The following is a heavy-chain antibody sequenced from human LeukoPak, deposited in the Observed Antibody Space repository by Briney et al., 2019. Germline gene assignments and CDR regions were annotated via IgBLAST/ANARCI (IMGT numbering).Heavy chain of an antibody. V-gene: IGHV3-48*02. CDR2: ITGNSVNT. D-gene: IGHD3-16*01. CDR1: GFTFSIHA. J-gene: IGHJ6*02. CDR3: ARIPGGYYCAMDV. Sequence: PGGSLRLSCAASGFTFSIHAMNWVRQAPGKGLEWVSVITGNSVNTFYADSVKGRFTISRDNAKNSLYLQMNSLRDEDTAVYYCARIPGGYYCAMDVWGQGTTVTVSS.